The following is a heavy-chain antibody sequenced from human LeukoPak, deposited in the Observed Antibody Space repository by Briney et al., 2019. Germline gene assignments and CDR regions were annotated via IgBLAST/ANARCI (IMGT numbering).Heavy chain of an antibody. V-gene: IGHV3-21*04. CDR2: ISSSSTDI. Sequence: GGSLRLSCAASGFTFSTYSMNWVRQAPGKGLEWVSSISSSSTDIYYGDSVKGRFAISRDNAKNSLYLQMNSLRAEDTALYYCARVSDISVAAYFDYWGQGTLVTVSS. D-gene: IGHD6-19*01. J-gene: IGHJ4*02. CDR1: GFTFSTYS. CDR3: ARVSDISVAAYFDY.